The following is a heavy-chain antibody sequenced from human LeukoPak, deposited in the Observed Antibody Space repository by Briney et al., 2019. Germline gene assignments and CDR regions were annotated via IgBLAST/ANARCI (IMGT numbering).Heavy chain of an antibody. V-gene: IGHV1-69*05. CDR3: ARKVQEVVITEDWYFDL. CDR1: GGTFSSYA. CDR2: IIPIFGTA. J-gene: IGHJ2*01. D-gene: IGHD3-22*01. Sequence: ASVKVSCKASGGTFSSYAISWVRQAPGQGLEWMGGIIPIFGTANYAQKFQGRVTITTDESTSTAYMELSSLRSEDTAVYYCARKVQEVVITEDWYFDLWGRGTLVTVTS.